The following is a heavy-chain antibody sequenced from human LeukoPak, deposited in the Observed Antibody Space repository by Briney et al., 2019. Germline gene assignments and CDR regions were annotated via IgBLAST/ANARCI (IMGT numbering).Heavy chain of an antibody. J-gene: IGHJ6*02. Sequence: GGSLRLSCAASGFTFSSYGMHWVRQAPGKGLEWVAVIWYDGSNKYYADSVKGRFTISRDNSKNTLYLQMNSLRAEDTAVYYCAREILRAHDYSNYLYGMDVWGQGTTVTVSS. CDR3: AREILRAHDYSNYLYGMDV. CDR1: GFTFSSYG. CDR2: IWYDGSNK. V-gene: IGHV3-33*01. D-gene: IGHD4-11*01.